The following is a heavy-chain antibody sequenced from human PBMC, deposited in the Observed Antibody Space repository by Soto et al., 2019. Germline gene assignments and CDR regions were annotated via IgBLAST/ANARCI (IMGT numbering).Heavy chain of an antibody. CDR1: GGSFSGYY. CDR2: INHSGST. D-gene: IGHD6-19*01. Sequence: PSETLSLTCAVYGGSFSGYYWSWIRQPPGKGLEWIGEINHSGSTNYNPSLKSRVTISVDTSKNQFSLKLSSVTTADTAVYYCARGKGPQWLVRVDYFDYWGQGTLVTVSS. V-gene: IGHV4-34*01. CDR3: ARGKGPQWLVRVDYFDY. J-gene: IGHJ4*02.